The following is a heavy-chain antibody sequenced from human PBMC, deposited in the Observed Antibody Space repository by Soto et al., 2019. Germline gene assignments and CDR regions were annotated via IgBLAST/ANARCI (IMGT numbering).Heavy chain of an antibody. D-gene: IGHD2-2*01. CDR2: ISAYNGNT. V-gene: IGHV1-18*01. CDR3: ARTYCSSTSCYLGDY. CDR1: GYTFTSYG. J-gene: IGHJ4*02. Sequence: QVQLVQSGAEVKKPGASVKVSCKASGYTFTSYGISWVRQAPGQGLEWMGWISAYNGNTNYARKLQGRVTMTTDTSXXTAYMELRSLRSDDTAVYYCARTYCSSTSCYLGDYWGQGTLVTVSS.